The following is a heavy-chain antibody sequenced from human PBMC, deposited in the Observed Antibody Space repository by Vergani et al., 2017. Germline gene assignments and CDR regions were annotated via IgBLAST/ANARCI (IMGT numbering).Heavy chain of an antibody. Sequence: EVQLVQSGAEVKKPGESLKISCKGSGYSFSDYWIGWVRQMPGKGLEWMAIIYPADSERRYSPSFQGQVTISVDKSISTAYLQWSSLKASDIAIYFCARGAFKYFGEVPLDPWGQGTLVTVSS. V-gene: IGHV5-51*01. J-gene: IGHJ5*02. CDR2: IYPADSER. CDR3: ARGAFKYFGEVPLDP. D-gene: IGHD3-10*01. CDR1: GYSFSDYW.